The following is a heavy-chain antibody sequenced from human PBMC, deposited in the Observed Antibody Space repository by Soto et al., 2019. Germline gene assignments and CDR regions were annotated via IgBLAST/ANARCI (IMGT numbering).Heavy chain of an antibody. Sequence: EVQLLESGGDLVQPGGSLRLSCVASGFTFSTYAMTWVRQAPGKGPEWVSGILGSGGGSTDYADSVKGRFTISRDNARDTLYLQMNSLRGADTAVYYCAKSLTQWRYGMDVWGKGTTVIVSS. CDR1: GFTFSTYA. CDR3: AKSLTQWRYGMDV. CDR2: ILGSGGGST. V-gene: IGHV3-23*01. D-gene: IGHD2-8*01. J-gene: IGHJ6*04.